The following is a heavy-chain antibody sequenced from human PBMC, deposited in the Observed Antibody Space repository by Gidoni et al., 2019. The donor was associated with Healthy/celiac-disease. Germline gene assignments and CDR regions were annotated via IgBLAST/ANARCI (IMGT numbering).Heavy chain of an antibody. J-gene: IGHJ6*02. V-gene: IGHV4-59*08. Sequence: QVQLQESGPGLVKPSETLSLTCTVSGGSISSSYWSWIRQPPGTVLEWIGYIYYSGSTNSNPSLKSRVTISVDTSKNQFSRKLSSVTAADTAVYYCARHSAGMDVWGQGTTVTVSS. CDR1: GGSISSSY. CDR2: IYYSGST. D-gene: IGHD6-19*01. CDR3: ARHSAGMDV.